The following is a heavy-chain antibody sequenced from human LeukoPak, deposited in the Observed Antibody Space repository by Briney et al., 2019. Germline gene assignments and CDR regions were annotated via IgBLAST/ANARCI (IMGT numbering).Heavy chain of an antibody. CDR3: AKSSYDFWSGYYSGMDV. Sequence: GGSLRLSCAVSGFTFSTYWMSWVRQAPGKGLVWVSRIKNDGSSTTYADSVMGRFTISRDNAKNTLYLQMNSLGGEDTAVYYCAKSSYDFWSGYYSGMDVWGQGTTVTVSS. CDR1: GFTFSTYW. CDR2: IKNDGSST. J-gene: IGHJ6*02. D-gene: IGHD3-3*01. V-gene: IGHV3-74*01.